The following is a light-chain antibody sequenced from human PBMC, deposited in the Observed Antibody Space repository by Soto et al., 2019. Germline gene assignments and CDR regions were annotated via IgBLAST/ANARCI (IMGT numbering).Light chain of an antibody. Sequence: EIVLTQSPGTLSLSPGEGATLSCRASQSVSSYLAWYQQKPGQAPRLLIYGASSRATGIPDRFSGSGSGTDFTLTISRLEYEDFPVYYCQQFGGSPQTFGQGTKVEIK. V-gene: IGKV3-20*01. J-gene: IGKJ1*01. CDR2: GAS. CDR3: QQFGGSPQT. CDR1: QSVSSY.